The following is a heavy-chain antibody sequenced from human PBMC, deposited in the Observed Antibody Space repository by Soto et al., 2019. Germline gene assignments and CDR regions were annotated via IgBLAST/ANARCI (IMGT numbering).Heavy chain of an antibody. CDR2: ISSSGGYI. J-gene: IGHJ6*02. CDR3: AGRIAAGGGMDV. D-gene: IGHD6-13*01. V-gene: IGHV3-21*02. Sequence: EVQLVESGGGLVKPGGSLRLSCEASGFTFSGHTLTWVRQAPGQGLEWVSSISSSGGYIHYADSVKGRFTISRDKANNSRFLQMNSLRVEDTALYYCAGRIAAGGGMDVWGQGTTVSVSS. CDR1: GFTFSGHT.